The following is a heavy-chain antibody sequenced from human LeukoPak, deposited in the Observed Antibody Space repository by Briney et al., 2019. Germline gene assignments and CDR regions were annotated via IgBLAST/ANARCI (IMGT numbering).Heavy chain of an antibody. CDR2: INPNSGGT. V-gene: IGHV1-2*02. CDR1: GYTFTGYY. D-gene: IGHD5-12*01. CDR3: ARGRYSGYERPVWYFDL. Sequence: GASVKVSCKASGYTFTGYYMHWVRQAPGQGLEWMGWINPNSGGTNYAQKFQGRVTMTRDTSISTAYMGLSRLRSDDTAVYYCARGRYSGYERPVWYFDLWGRGTLVTVSS. J-gene: IGHJ2*01.